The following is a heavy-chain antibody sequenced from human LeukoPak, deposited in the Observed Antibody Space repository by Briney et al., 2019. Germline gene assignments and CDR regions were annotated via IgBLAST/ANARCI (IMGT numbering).Heavy chain of an antibody. J-gene: IGHJ3*02. Sequence: PGGSLRLSCAASGFTFSSYAMSWVRQAPGKGLEWVSYISSSSSTIYYADSVKGRFTISRDNAKNSLYLQMNSLRAEDTAVYYCARGLHYYDSGGYYYPDAFDIWGQGTMVTVSS. CDR3: ARGLHYYDSGGYYYPDAFDI. CDR1: GFTFSSYA. V-gene: IGHV3-48*01. D-gene: IGHD3-22*01. CDR2: ISSSSSTI.